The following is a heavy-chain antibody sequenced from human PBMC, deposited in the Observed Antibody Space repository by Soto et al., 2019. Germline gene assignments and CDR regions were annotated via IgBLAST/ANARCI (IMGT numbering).Heavy chain of an antibody. D-gene: IGHD3-22*01. CDR3: AREFVDYYDSSGYFDY. CDR1: GGSISSGGYY. Sequence: SETLSLTCTVSGGSISSGGYYWSWIRQHPGKGLEWIGYIYYSGSTYYNPSLKSRVTISVDTSKNQFSLKLGSVTAADTAVYYCAREFVDYYDSSGYFDYWGQGTLVTVSS. CDR2: IYYSGST. J-gene: IGHJ4*02. V-gene: IGHV4-31*02.